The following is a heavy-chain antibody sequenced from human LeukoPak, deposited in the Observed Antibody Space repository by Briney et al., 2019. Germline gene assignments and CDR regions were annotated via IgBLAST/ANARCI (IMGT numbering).Heavy chain of an antibody. CDR2: IYSGGSI. CDR3: ARAFYDSSGYYTDY. J-gene: IGHJ4*02. Sequence: GGSLRLSCAASGFTVSSNYMSWVRQAPGKGLEWVSVIYSGGSIYYADSVKGRFTISRDNSKNTLYLQMNSLRAEDTAVYYCARAFYDSSGYYTDYWGQGTLVTVSS. CDR1: GFTVSSNY. D-gene: IGHD3-22*01. V-gene: IGHV3-66*02.